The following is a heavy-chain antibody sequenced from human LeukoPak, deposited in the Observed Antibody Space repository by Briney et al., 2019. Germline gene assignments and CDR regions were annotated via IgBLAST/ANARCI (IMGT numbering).Heavy chain of an antibody. CDR3: SRSRRGFGYFDY. CDR2: IKQDGSEK. D-gene: IGHD3-3*01. Sequence: GGSLSLSCAASGFTFSRYGMHWVRQAPGKGLEWVANIKQDGSEKYYVDSVKGRFTISRDNSKNTLYLQMNSLRAEDTAVYYCSRSRRGFGYFDYWGQGTLVTVSS. CDR1: GFTFSRYG. J-gene: IGHJ4*02. V-gene: IGHV3-7*01.